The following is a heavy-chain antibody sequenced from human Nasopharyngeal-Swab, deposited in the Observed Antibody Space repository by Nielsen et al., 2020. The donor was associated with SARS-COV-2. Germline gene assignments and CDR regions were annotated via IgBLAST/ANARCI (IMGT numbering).Heavy chain of an antibody. V-gene: IGHV3-33*01. CDR3: ARGTGSYYTYYYYYMDV. D-gene: IGHD3-10*01. J-gene: IGHJ6*03. CDR2: IWYDGSNK. CDR1: GFTFSSYG. Sequence: GGSLRLSCAASGFTFSSYGMHWVRQAPGKGLEWVAVIWYDGSNKYYADSVRGRFTISRGNSKNTLYLQMNSLRAEDTAVYYCARGTGSYYTYYYYYMDVWGKGTTVTVSS.